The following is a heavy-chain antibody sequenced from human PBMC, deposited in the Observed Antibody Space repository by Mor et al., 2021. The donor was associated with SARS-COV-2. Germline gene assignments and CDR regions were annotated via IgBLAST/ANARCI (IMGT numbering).Heavy chain of an antibody. D-gene: IGHD3-10*01. J-gene: IGHJ6*03. V-gene: IGHV3-53*01. CDR3: ARDVNGGGV. Sequence: GLECDSLINTGGTTHYADSEKGRFTISRDSSKNTLYLQMNILRVEDTAVFYCARDVNGGGVWGKGTTVT. CDR2: INTGGTT.